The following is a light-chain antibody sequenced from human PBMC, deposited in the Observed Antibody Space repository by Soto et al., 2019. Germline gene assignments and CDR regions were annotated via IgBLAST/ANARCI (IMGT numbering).Light chain of an antibody. CDR3: QVWDSSSDHYV. J-gene: IGLJ1*01. V-gene: IGLV3-21*02. Sequence: SYELTQPPSVSVAPGQTARITCGEDNIGSKPVHWYQHKPGQAPVLVVYDAGDRPSGIPERFSGSKSGNTATLTVSRVEDGDEADYYCQVWDSSSDHYVFGSRTKVTVL. CDR2: DAG. CDR1: NIGSKP.